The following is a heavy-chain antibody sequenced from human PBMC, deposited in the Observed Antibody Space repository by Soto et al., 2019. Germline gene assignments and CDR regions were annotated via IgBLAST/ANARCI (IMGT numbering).Heavy chain of an antibody. CDR2: IIPIFGTA. Sequence: VRQAPGQGLEWMGGIIPIFGTANYAQKFQGRVTITADKSTSTAYMELSSLRSEDTAVYYCARRSIIAAAGTAWYGMDVWGQGTTVTVSS. CDR3: ARRSIIAAAGTAWYGMDV. V-gene: IGHV1-69*06. J-gene: IGHJ6*02. D-gene: IGHD6-13*01.